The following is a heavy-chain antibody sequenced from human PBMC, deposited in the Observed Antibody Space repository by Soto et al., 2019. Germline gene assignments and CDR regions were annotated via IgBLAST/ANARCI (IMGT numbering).Heavy chain of an antibody. CDR1: EFTFSDYY. J-gene: IGHJ4*02. CDR2: ISSTGSTT. D-gene: IGHD1-1*01. V-gene: IGHV3-11*01. CDR3: ARDGARLEAPN. Sequence: QGQLVESGGGLVKPGGSLRLSCAASEFTFSDYYMSWIRQAPGKGLEWLSYISSTGSTTKYIDSVKGRFTISRDNAKNSVYLQMNSLRVEDTGVYYCARDGARLEAPNWGQGTLVTVSS.